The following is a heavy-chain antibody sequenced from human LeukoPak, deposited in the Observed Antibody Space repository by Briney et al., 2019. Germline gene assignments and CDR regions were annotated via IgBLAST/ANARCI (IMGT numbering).Heavy chain of an antibody. CDR1: GFIFRNYA. CDR2: ITGSGDTT. D-gene: IGHD3-9*01. V-gene: IGHV3-23*01. Sequence: ASLRLSCAASGFIFRNYAMSWVRQAPGKGLEWVSAITGSGDTTYYADSVKGRFTISRDNSKNTLYVEMNTLRAEDTAVYYCAKWGDYDILTGYYASDFWGQGTLVTVSS. J-gene: IGHJ4*02. CDR3: AKWGDYDILTGYYASDF.